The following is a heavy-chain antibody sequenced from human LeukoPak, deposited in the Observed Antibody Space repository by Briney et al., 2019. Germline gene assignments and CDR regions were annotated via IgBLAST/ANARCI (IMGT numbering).Heavy chain of an antibody. CDR2: ISDNGGST. V-gene: IGHV3-64D*06. Sequence: GGSLRLSCAASGVTFSSHAMHWVRQAPGKGLEYVSGISDNGGSTFYADSVKGRFTISRDNSKNTLYLQMSSLRGEDTAVYYCYISGWTEDIDNWGQGTLVTVSS. CDR3: YISGWTEDIDN. J-gene: IGHJ4*02. D-gene: IGHD6-19*01. CDR1: GVTFSSHA.